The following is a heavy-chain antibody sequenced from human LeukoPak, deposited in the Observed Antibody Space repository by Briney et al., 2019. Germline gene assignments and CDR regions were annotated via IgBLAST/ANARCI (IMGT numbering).Heavy chain of an antibody. Sequence: SETLSLTCTVSGGSISSYYWSWIRQPSGKGLAWIGYIYYSGSTSYNPSHKSRVTISVDTSTNQFSLKLSSVTAADTAVYYCAREKTYGGSYYYFDYWGQGTLVTVSS. CDR2: IYYSGST. J-gene: IGHJ4*02. CDR3: AREKTYGGSYYYFDY. CDR1: GGSISSYY. V-gene: IGHV4-59*01. D-gene: IGHD1-26*01.